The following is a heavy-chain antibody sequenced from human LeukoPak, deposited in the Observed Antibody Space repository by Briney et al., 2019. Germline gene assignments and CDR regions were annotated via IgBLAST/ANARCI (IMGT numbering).Heavy chain of an antibody. D-gene: IGHD2-2*01. Sequence: SETLSLTCTVSGGSISSYYWSWIRQPPGKGLEWIGYIYYSGSTNYNPSLKSRVTISVDTSKNQFSLKLSSVTAADTAVYYCARRSGGCSSTSCYRYFDYWGQGTLVTVSS. CDR2: IYYSGST. V-gene: IGHV4-59*08. CDR1: GGSISSYY. J-gene: IGHJ4*02. CDR3: ARRSGGCSSTSCYRYFDY.